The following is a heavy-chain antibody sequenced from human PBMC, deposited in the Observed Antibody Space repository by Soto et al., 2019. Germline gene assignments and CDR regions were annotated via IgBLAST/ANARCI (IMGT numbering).Heavy chain of an antibody. CDR2: IYHSGST. CDR3: ARVGYCSSTSCENWFDP. Sequence: SETLSLTCAVSSGSISSSNWLSWVRQPPGKGLEWIGEIYHSGSTNYNPSLKSRVTISVDKSKNQFSLKLSSVTAADTAVYYCARVGYCSSTSCENWFDPWGQGTLVTVS. D-gene: IGHD2-2*01. CDR1: SGSISSSNW. V-gene: IGHV4-4*02. J-gene: IGHJ5*02.